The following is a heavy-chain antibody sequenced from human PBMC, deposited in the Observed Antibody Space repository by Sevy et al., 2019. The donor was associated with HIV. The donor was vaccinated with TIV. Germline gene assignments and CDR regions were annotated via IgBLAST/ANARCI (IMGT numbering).Heavy chain of an antibody. Sequence: GGSLRLSCAVSGFTFSSYPMHWVRQAPGKGLEWVSFISFDGTDKYYADSVKGRLTITRDNSKNTLFLQMNSLRAEDTAFYYCVRETTMLPRGAFDFWGQGTMVTVSS. V-gene: IGHV3-30-3*01. CDR3: VRETTMLPRGAFDF. CDR1: GFTFSSYP. J-gene: IGHJ3*01. CDR2: ISFDGTDK. D-gene: IGHD3-10*01.